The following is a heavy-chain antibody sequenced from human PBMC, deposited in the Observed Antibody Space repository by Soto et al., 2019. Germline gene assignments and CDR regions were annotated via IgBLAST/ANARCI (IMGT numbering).Heavy chain of an antibody. J-gene: IGHJ4*02. CDR2: VYFSGTT. CDR1: GVSITTTSYY. CDR3: ARHGSY. Sequence: PSETLSLTCTVSGVSITTTSYYWGWIRQPPGKGLEWSGSVYFSGTTYYNPSLKSRVTISVDTSKNHFSLRLSSVTAADTAIYYCARHGSYWGQGTLVTVS. V-gene: IGHV4-39*01.